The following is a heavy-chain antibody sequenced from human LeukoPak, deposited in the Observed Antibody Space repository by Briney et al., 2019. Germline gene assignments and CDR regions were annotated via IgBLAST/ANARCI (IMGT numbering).Heavy chain of an antibody. V-gene: IGHV4-34*01. CDR2: INHSGST. J-gene: IGHJ5*02. CDR1: GGSFSGYY. Sequence: SETLSLTCAVYGGSFSGYYWSWIRQPPGKELEWIGEINHSGSTNYNPSLKSRVTISVDTSKNQFSLKLSSVTAADTAVYYCASGGIAAFDPWGQGTLVTVSS. CDR3: ASGGIAAFDP. D-gene: IGHD6-13*01.